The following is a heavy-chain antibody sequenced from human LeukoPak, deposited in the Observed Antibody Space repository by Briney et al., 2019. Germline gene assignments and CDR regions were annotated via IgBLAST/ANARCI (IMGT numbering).Heavy chain of an antibody. Sequence: VKPGGSLRLACAASGFTFSSHSMNWVRPAPGKGLEWVSFISSSSSYIYYADSVKGRFTISRDNAKNSLYLQMNSLRAEDTAVYYCAREENDSSGYSFRYWGQGTLVTVSS. V-gene: IGHV3-21*01. CDR3: AREENDSSGYSFRY. CDR2: ISSSSSYI. CDR1: GFTFSSHS. D-gene: IGHD3-22*01. J-gene: IGHJ4*02.